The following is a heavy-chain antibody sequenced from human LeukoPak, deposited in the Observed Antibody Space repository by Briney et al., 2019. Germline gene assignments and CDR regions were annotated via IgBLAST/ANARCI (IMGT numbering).Heavy chain of an antibody. D-gene: IGHD1-26*01. CDR3: AKDISAGATPYYFDY. V-gene: IGHV3-9*01. CDR2: IIWNSGSI. Sequence: PGRSLRLSCAASGFTFDDYAMHWVRQAPGKGLEWVSGIIWNSGSIGYADSVKGRFTISRDNAKNSLYLQMNSLRAEDTALYYCAKDISAGATPYYFDYWGQGTLVTVSS. J-gene: IGHJ4*02. CDR1: GFTFDDYA.